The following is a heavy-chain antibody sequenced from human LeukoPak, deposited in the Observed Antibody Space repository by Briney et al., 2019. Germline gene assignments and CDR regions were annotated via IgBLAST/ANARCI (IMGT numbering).Heavy chain of an antibody. CDR3: ARDQVVAALDY. Sequence: GGSLRLSCAASGFTFSSYSMNWVRQAPGKGLEWVSSISSSSSYIYYADSVKGRFTNSRDNAKNSLYLQMNSLRAEDTAVYYCARDQVVAALDYWGQGTLATVSS. CDR1: GFTFSSYS. D-gene: IGHD6-13*01. CDR2: ISSSSSYI. V-gene: IGHV3-21*01. J-gene: IGHJ4*02.